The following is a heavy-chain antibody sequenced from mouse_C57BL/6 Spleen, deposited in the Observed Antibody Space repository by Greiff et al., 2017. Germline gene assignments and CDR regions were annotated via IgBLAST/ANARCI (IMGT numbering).Heavy chain of an antibody. V-gene: IGHV14-3*01. Sequence: EVKLVESVAELVRPGASVKLSCTASGFNIKNTYMHWVKQRPEQGLEWIGRIDPANGNTKYAPKFQGKATITADTSSNTAYLQLSSLTSEDTAIYYCAITTVVAPYFDYWGQGTTLTVSS. D-gene: IGHD1-1*01. CDR3: AITTVVAPYFDY. CDR1: GFNIKNTY. CDR2: IDPANGNT. J-gene: IGHJ2*01.